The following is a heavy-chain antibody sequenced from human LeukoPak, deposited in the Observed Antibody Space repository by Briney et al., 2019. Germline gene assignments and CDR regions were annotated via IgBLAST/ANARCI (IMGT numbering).Heavy chain of an antibody. CDR1: GYTLTELS. CDR3: AREEGATTPYDY. CDR2: INPSGGST. V-gene: IGHV1-46*04. D-gene: IGHD1-26*01. Sequence: ASVKVSCKVSGYTLTELSMHWVRQAPGQGLKWMGIINPSGGSTSYAQKLQGRGTISRDTSTSTVYMELSSLRSEDTAVYYCAREEGATTPYDYWGQGTLVTVSS. J-gene: IGHJ4*02.